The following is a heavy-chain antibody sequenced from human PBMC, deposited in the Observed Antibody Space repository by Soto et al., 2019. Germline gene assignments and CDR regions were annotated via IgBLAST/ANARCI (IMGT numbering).Heavy chain of an antibody. CDR2: IKQDGSEK. J-gene: IGHJ4*02. CDR3: ATGFYGGVYFDY. D-gene: IGHD4-17*01. Sequence: GGSLRLSCAASGFTFSSYWMSWVRQAPGKGLEWVANIKQDGSEKYYVDSVKGRFTVSRDNAKNSLYLQMNSLRAEDTAVYYCATGFYGGVYFDYWGQGTLVTVSS. V-gene: IGHV3-7*01. CDR1: GFTFSSYW.